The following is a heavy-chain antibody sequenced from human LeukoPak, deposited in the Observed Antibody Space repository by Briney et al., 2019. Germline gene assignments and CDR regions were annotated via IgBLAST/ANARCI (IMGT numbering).Heavy chain of an antibody. D-gene: IGHD3-3*01. CDR3: AAEKFSGYDFWSGYPYYGMDV. CDR2: IYYSGST. CDR1: GGSISSYY. J-gene: IGHJ6*02. V-gene: IGHV4-59*12. Sequence: PSETLSLTGTVSGGSISSYYWSWIRQPPGKGLEWIGYIYYSGSTNYNPSLKSRVTISVDTSKNQFSLKLSSVTAADTAVYYCAAEKFSGYDFWSGYPYYGMDVWGQGTTVTVSS.